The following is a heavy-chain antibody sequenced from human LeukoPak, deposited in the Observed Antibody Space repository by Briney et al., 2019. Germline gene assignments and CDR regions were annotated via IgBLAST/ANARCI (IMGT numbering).Heavy chain of an antibody. J-gene: IGHJ5*02. CDR2: IYPGDSDT. CDR1: GYSFISYW. Sequence: GESLKISCKDSGYSFISYWIGWVRQMPGKGLEWMGIIYPGDSDTRYSPSFQGQVTISADKSISTAYLQWSSLKASDTAMYYCARQITGPFNWFDPWGQGTLVTVSS. CDR3: ARQITGPFNWFDP. D-gene: IGHD1-14*01. V-gene: IGHV5-51*01.